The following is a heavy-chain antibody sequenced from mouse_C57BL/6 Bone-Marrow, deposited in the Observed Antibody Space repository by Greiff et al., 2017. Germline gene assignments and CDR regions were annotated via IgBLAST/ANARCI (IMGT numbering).Heavy chain of an antibody. CDR3: TTELYYRKRYYAMDY. D-gene: IGHD2-14*01. CDR2: INPYNGGT. V-gene: IGHV1-19*01. CDR1: GYTFTDYY. Sequence: VQLQQSGPVLVKPGASVKMSCKASGYTFTDYYMNWVKQSHGKSLEWIGVINPYNGGTSYNQKFKGKATITADTSSNTAYLQLSSLTSEDTAVYYCTTELYYRKRYYAMDYWGQGTSVTVSS. J-gene: IGHJ4*01.